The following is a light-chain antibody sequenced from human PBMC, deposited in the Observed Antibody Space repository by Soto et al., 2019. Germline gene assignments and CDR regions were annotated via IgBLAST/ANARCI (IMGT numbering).Light chain of an antibody. Sequence: EVVFTQSPGTLSLSPGGRATLSCRASQSVSRRLAWYQQRPVQSPRLLISGASMRASGVPVRFIGSGSGTDFTLTITRLEPEDFAVYYCQQRSTWPPFSFGPGTKVDI. V-gene: IGKV3-11*01. CDR3: QQRSTWPPFS. CDR2: GAS. CDR1: QSVSRR. J-gene: IGKJ3*01.